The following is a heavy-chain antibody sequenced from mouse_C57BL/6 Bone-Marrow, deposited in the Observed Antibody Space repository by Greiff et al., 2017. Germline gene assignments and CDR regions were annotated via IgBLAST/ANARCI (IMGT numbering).Heavy chain of an antibody. D-gene: IGHD2-3*01. CDR1: GYTFTDYY. CDR2: IYPGSGNT. CDR3: ARDDGYYVWFAY. J-gene: IGHJ3*01. Sequence: QVHVKQPGAELVRPGASVKLSCKASGYTFTDYYINWVKQRPGQGLEWIARIYPGSGNTYYNEKFKGKATLTAEKSSSTAYMQLSSLTSEDSAVYFCARDDGYYVWFAYWGQGTLVTVSA. V-gene: IGHV1-76*01.